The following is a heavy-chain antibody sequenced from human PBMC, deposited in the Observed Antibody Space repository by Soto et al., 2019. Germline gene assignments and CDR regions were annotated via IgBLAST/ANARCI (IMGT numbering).Heavy chain of an antibody. CDR1: GGTFSSYT. V-gene: IGHV1-69*08. CDR2: IIPILGIA. CDR3: ARDGATGAFDI. Sequence: QVQLVQSGAEVKKPGSSVKVSCKASGGTFSSYTISWVRQSPGQGLEWMGRIIPILGIANYAQKFQGRVTITADKSTSTAYMELSSLRSEDTAVYYCARDGATGAFDIWGQGTMVTVSS. J-gene: IGHJ3*02. D-gene: IGHD1-26*01.